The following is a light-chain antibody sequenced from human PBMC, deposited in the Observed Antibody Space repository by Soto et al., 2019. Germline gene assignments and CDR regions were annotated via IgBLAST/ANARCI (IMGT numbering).Light chain of an antibody. J-gene: IGLJ2*01. V-gene: IGLV4-69*01. CDR3: QTWGTGIVI. CDR2: LNRDGSH. Sequence: QPVLTQSPSASASLGASVKLTCTLSSGHSNYAIAWHQQQPAKGPRYLMKLNRDGSHSKGDGIPNRFSGSSSGAERYLTISSLKSEDEADYYCQTWGTGIVIFGGGTKVTVL. CDR1: SGHSNYA.